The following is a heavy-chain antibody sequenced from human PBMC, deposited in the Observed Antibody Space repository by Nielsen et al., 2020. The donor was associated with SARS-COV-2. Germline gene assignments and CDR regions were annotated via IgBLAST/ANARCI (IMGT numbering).Heavy chain of an antibody. CDR2: ISWNSGSI. D-gene: IGHD2-15*01. Sequence: SLKISCAASGFTFDDYAMHWVRQAPGKGLEWVSGISWNSGSIGYADSVKGRFTISRDNAKNSLYLQMNSLRAEDTALYYCAKDKTPYYYYGMDVWGQGTTVTVSS. CDR1: GFTFDDYA. CDR3: AKDKTPYYYYGMDV. J-gene: IGHJ6*02. V-gene: IGHV3-9*01.